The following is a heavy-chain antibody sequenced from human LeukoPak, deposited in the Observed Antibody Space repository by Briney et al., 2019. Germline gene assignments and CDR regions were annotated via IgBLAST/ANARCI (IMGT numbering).Heavy chain of an antibody. D-gene: IGHD1/OR15-1a*01. CDR2: MYLGDSDT. J-gene: IGHJ4*02. V-gene: IGHV5-51*01. Sequence: GESLKISFKGSGYRFSTYCIGWVRQMPGKGLEWMGIMYLGDSDTRYSPSFQGQVTISADKSITTAYLQWSSLKASDTAMYYCARGTYNWNIIDYWGQGTLVTVSS. CDR3: ARGTYNWNIIDY. CDR1: GYRFSTYC.